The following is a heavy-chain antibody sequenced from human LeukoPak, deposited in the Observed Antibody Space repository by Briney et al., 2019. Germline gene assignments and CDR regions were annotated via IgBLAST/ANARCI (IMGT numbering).Heavy chain of an antibody. V-gene: IGHV4-59*01. CDR1: GGSISSYY. Sequence: SEALSLTCTVSGGSISSYYWSWIRQPPGKGLGWIGYIYYSGSTNYNPSLKSRVTISVDTSKNQFSLKLSSVTAADTAVYYCASLTTVTTIVWGQGTLVTVSS. J-gene: IGHJ4*02. D-gene: IGHD4-17*01. CDR2: IYYSGST. CDR3: ASLTTVTTIV.